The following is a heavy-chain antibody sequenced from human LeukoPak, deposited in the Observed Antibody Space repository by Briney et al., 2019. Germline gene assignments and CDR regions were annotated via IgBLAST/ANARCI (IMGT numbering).Heavy chain of an antibody. CDR1: GFTFSSYA. Sequence: GGSLRLSCAAPGFTFSSYAMGWVRQAPGKGLEWVSAISGSGGSTYYADSVKGRFTISRDNSKNTLYPQMNSLRAEDTAVYYCASSSDSSGYPFDYWGQGTLVTVSS. J-gene: IGHJ4*02. V-gene: IGHV3-23*01. CDR2: ISGSGGST. CDR3: ASSSDSSGYPFDY. D-gene: IGHD3-22*01.